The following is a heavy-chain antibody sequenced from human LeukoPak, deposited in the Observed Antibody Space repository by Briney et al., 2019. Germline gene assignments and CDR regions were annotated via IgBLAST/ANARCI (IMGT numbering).Heavy chain of an antibody. CDR2: INSDGSST. V-gene: IGHV3-74*01. CDR1: GFTFSSYW. CDR3: ARGPGSYYSLGY. J-gene: IGHJ4*02. D-gene: IGHD1-26*01. Sequence: GGSLRLSCAASGFTFSSYWMHWVRQAPGKGLVWVSRINSDGSSTSYADSVKGRFTISRDNAKNTLYLQMDSLRAEDTAMYYCARGPGSYYSLGYWGQGTLVTVSS.